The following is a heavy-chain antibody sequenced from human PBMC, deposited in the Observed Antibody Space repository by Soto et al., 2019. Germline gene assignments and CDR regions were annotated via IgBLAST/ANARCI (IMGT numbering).Heavy chain of an antibody. CDR1: GFTFSSYA. V-gene: IGHV3-23*01. CDR2: IGGSGGT. CDR3: AKGQGWSYYYDS. J-gene: IGHJ4*02. D-gene: IGHD2-15*01. Sequence: EVQLLESGGGLVQPGGSLRLSCAASGFTFSSYAMSWVRLAPGQGLEWFSSIGGSGGTYYANSVKGRFTISRDNSKNMLYLHLNSLRAEDTAMYYCAKGQGWSYYYDSWGQGTLVTVSS.